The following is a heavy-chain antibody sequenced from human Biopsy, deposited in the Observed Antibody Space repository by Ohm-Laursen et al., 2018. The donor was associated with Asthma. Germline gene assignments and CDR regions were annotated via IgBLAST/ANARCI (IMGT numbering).Heavy chain of an antibody. D-gene: IGHD4-23*01. J-gene: IGHJ1*01. V-gene: IGHV4-31*03. CDR1: YGSITSGGYY. Sequence: TLSLTCTVSYGSITSGGYYWTWIRQHPGKGLEWIGFIYYSGSTYYNPSLKSRVSISIDTSKNQFFLRLSPVTAADTAVYYCARGVVYGGDSYAEYFQHWGQGTLVTVSS. CDR3: ARGVVYGGDSYAEYFQH. CDR2: IYYSGST.